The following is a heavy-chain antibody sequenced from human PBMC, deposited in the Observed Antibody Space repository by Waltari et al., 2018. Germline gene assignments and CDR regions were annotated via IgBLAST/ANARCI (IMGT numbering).Heavy chain of an antibody. CDR2: IDYSGST. D-gene: IGHD1-1*01. Sequence: QVQLQESGPGLVKPSETLSLTCTISDDSFNDYYWCWIRQPPGTGLEWLGYIDYSGSTDSSPSFKSRVTMSIDTSKNQFSLNLSSVSAADTAVYYCARDEATGYFDSWGQGTLVTVSS. CDR3: ARDEATGYFDS. J-gene: IGHJ4*02. V-gene: IGHV4-59*01. CDR1: DDSFNDYY.